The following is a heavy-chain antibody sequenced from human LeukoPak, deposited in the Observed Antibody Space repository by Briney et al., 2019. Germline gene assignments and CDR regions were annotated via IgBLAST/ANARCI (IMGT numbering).Heavy chain of an antibody. V-gene: IGHV4-4*02. J-gene: IGHJ5*02. Sequence: SETLSLNCAVSGGSISSSNWWSWVRQPPGKGLEWIGQIYHDGTTSYNPSLKSRVTILVDTSKNQFSLRLSSVSAADTAVYYCARAGAWQIDPWGQGTLVTVSS. CDR3: ARAGAWQIDP. CDR2: IYHDGTT. CDR1: GGSISSSNW. D-gene: IGHD3-10*01.